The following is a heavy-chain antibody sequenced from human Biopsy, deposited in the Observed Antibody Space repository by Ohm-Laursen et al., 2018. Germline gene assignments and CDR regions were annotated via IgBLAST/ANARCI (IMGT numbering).Heavy chain of an antibody. Sequence: SLRLSCAASGFTFSDYYMSWIRQAPGKGLEGLSYISGSGTTIFYADSVKGRFTVSRDNAKNSLYLQMNSLTVEDTAVYYCARDGAGNYHDYWGQGTLVTVSS. CDR2: ISGSGTTI. CDR1: GFTFSDYY. V-gene: IGHV3-11*01. J-gene: IGHJ4*02. CDR3: ARDGAGNYHDY. D-gene: IGHD1-7*01.